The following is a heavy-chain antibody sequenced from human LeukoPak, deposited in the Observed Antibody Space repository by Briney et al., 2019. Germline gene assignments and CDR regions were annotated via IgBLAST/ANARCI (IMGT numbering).Heavy chain of an antibody. CDR1: GGTFSSFA. Sequence: ASVKVSCKASGGTFSSFAINWVRQAPGQGLEWMGGIIPIFVTPNHAQKFQGRVTITADESTSTAYMELSSLRSEDTAVYYCAREGYSNGWYRYWGQGTLVTVSS. J-gene: IGHJ4*02. CDR2: IIPIFVTP. CDR3: AREGYSNGWYRY. V-gene: IGHV1-69*13. D-gene: IGHD6-19*01.